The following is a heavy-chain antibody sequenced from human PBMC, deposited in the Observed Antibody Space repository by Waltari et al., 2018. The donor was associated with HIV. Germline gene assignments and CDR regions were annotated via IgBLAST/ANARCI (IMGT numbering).Heavy chain of an antibody. V-gene: IGHV3-74*03. J-gene: IGHJ6*02. Sequence: VESGGIPVQPGGSLRLSCTASGFVFGSHWMHWVRHSPGKGLIWFARIDSDVFFAKYADAVKGRFTISRDNGKNKLFFEMKSLRVEDSGIYYCVKDVTVTHYGVYYSGLDVWGQGTTVTV. D-gene: IGHD4-17*01. CDR2: IDSDVFFA. CDR3: VKDVTVTHYGVYYSGLDV. CDR1: GFVFGSHW.